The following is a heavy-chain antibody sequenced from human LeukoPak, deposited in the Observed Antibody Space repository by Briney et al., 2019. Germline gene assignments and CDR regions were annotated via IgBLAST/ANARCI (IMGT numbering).Heavy chain of an antibody. V-gene: IGHV5-51*01. J-gene: IGHJ6*02. CDR2: IYPGDSDT. CDR1: GYSFTSYW. Sequence: GESLKISCKGSGYSFTSYWIGWVRQMPGKGLEWMGIIYPGDSDTRYSPSFQGQVTISADKSISTAYLQWSSLKASDTAMYYCARLSVGATNYYYYYGMDVWGQGTTVTVSS. CDR3: ARLSVGATNYYYYYGMDV. D-gene: IGHD1-26*01.